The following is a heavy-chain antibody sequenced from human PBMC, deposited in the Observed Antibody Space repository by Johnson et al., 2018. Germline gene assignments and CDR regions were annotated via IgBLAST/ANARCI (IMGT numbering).Heavy chain of an antibody. J-gene: IGHJ1*01. D-gene: IGHD1-26*01. CDR1: GFTFSNYW. CDR3: ARVRFSGNYVAEYFQY. Sequence: VQLQESGGGLVQPGGSLRLSCAASGFTFSNYWLHWVRQAPGKGLVWVSRINSDGSSRNYADSVTGRFTISRDNAKNTMHLQMNRLKVEDTAVYYCARVRFSGNYVAEYFQYWGQGILVTVSS. CDR2: INSDGSSR. V-gene: IGHV3-74*01.